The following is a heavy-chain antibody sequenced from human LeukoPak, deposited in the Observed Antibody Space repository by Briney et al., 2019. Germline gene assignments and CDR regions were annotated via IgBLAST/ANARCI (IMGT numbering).Heavy chain of an antibody. Sequence: PGRSLRLSCAASGFTFDDYAMHWVRQAPGKGLEWVSGISWNSGSIGYADSVKGRFAISRDNAKNSLYLQMNSLRAEDTALYYCAKGITFGEFPVDYWGQGTLVTVSS. CDR1: GFTFDDYA. CDR3: AKGITFGEFPVDY. V-gene: IGHV3-9*01. J-gene: IGHJ4*02. D-gene: IGHD3-10*01. CDR2: ISWNSGSI.